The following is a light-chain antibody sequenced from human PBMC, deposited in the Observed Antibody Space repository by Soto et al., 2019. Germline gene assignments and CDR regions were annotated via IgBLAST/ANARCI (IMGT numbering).Light chain of an antibody. CDR2: AAS. CDR1: QSISTY. Sequence: VLTQSPATLSLSPGETATLSCRSSQSISTYSAWYQQKPGQAPRLLIYAASTRATGIPPRFSGSGSGTEFTLTISSLQSEDFAVYYCQQYSNWPPITFGQGTRLEIK. V-gene: IGKV3-15*01. CDR3: QQYSNWPPIT. J-gene: IGKJ5*01.